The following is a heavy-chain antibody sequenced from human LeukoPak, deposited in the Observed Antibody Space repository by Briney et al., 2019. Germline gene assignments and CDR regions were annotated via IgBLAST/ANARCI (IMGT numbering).Heavy chain of an antibody. D-gene: IGHD3-16*01. CDR1: GGTFSSYA. J-gene: IGHJ4*02. Sequence: ASVKVSCKASGGTFSSYAISWVRQAPGQGREWMGGIIPIFGTANYAQKFQGRVTITADKSTSTAYMELSSLRSEDTAVYYCARVAQGGSYFDYWGQGTLITVSS. V-gene: IGHV1-69*06. CDR3: ARVAQGGSYFDY. CDR2: IIPIFGTA.